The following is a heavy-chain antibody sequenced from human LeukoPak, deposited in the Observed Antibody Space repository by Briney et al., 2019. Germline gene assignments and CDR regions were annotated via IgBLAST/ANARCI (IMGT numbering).Heavy chain of an antibody. V-gene: IGHV3-30*04. D-gene: IGHD3-3*01. Sequence: PGGSLRLSCAASGFTFSSYAMHWVRQAPGKGLEWVAVISYDGSNKYYADSVKGRFTISGDNSKNTLYLQMNSLRAEDTAVYYCAREARFLEWLFDYWGQGTLVTVSS. CDR1: GFTFSSYA. CDR3: AREARFLEWLFDY. J-gene: IGHJ4*02. CDR2: ISYDGSNK.